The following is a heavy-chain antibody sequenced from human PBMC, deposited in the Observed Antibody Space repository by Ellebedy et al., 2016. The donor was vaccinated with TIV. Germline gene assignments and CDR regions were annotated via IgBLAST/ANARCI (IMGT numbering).Heavy chain of an antibody. J-gene: IGHJ4*02. D-gene: IGHD4-23*01. Sequence: PGGSLRLSCAASGFTFRTYAMHWVRQAPGKGLEWVALIWFDGSRKYYTDSVKGRFTISRDSSENTLFLQMNSLRAEDTGIYYCARDGDDSGGRPDYWGQGTLVAVSS. CDR2: IWFDGSRK. CDR3: ARDGDDSGGRPDY. V-gene: IGHV3-33*01. CDR1: GFTFRTYA.